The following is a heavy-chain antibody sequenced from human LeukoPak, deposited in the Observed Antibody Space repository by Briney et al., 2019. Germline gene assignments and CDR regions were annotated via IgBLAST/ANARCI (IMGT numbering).Heavy chain of an antibody. CDR3: ARIGRQHPPGYYYGMDV. J-gene: IGHJ6*02. D-gene: IGHD6-13*01. V-gene: IGHV1-69*13. Sequence: ASGKVSCKASGGTFSSYAISWVRQAAGQWLEWMGGIIPIFGTANYAQKFQGRVTITADESTSTAYMELSSLRSEDTAVYYCARIGRQHPPGYYYGMDVWGQGTTVTVSS. CDR1: GGTFSSYA. CDR2: IIPIFGTA.